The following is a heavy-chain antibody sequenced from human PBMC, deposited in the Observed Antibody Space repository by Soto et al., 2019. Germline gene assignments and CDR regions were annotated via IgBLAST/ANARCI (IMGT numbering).Heavy chain of an antibody. Sequence: EVQVLDSGGGLVQSGGSLRLSCEASGFTFSNYPMSWVRQAPGKGLEWVSTITGGGTTYYADSVRGRLTLSRDNSKNTLYLQMNSIRVEDTAVYSCTKNNLNYRLYYWGQGNLVTVSS. CDR3: TKNNLNYRLYY. CDR1: GFTFSNYP. J-gene: IGHJ4*02. V-gene: IGHV3-23*01. CDR2: ITGGGTT. D-gene: IGHD3-10*01.